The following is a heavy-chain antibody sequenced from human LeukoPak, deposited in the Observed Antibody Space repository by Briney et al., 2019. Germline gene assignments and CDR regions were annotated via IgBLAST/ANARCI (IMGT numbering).Heavy chain of an antibody. CDR1: GGSISSSSYY. CDR2: IYYSGST. J-gene: IGHJ5*02. D-gene: IGHD4-17*01. V-gene: IGHV4-39*01. CDR3: ARPYGDYESWFDP. Sequence: PSETLSLTCTVSGGSISSSSYYWGWIRQPPGKGLEWIGSIYYSGSTYYNPSLKSRVTISVDTSKNQFSLKLSSVTAADTAVYYCARPYGDYESWFDPWGQGTLVTVSS.